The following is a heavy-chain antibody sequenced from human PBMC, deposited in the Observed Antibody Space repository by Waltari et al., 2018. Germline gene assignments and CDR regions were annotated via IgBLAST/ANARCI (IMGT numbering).Heavy chain of an antibody. D-gene: IGHD2-15*01. V-gene: IGHV3-21*02. Sequence: EVQLVESGGGLVKPGGSLRLSCAASGFTFTNYNMNWVRQAPGKGLEWVSSISISSIYKYYADSVKGRFTISRDNAKNSLYLQMNSLRAEDTAVYYCARDFMVVNPLGGQGTLVTVSS. CDR3: ARDFMVVNPL. CDR1: GFTFTNYN. J-gene: IGHJ4*02. CDR2: ISISSIYK.